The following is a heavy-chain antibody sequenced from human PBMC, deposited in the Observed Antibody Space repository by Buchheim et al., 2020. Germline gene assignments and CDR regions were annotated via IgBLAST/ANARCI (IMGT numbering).Heavy chain of an antibody. D-gene: IGHD4-17*01. CDR2: IGTADDT. J-gene: IGHJ2*01. CDR1: GFTSSSSD. V-gene: IGHV3-13*01. Sequence: EVQLVESGGGLVQPGGSLRLSCAASGFTSSSSDMHWVRQVTGKGLEWVSAIGTADDTYYADSVKGRFTIPRQNAKNSLYLQMNSLGAGDTAVYYCARELADTVTWGWPFDLWGRGTL. CDR3: ARELADTVTWGWPFDL.